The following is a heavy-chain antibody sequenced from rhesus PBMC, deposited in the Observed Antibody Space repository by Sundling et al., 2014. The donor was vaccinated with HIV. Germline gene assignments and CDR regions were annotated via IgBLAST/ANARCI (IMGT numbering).Heavy chain of an antibody. D-gene: IGHD1-1-1*01. Sequence: QVQLQESGPGLVKPSETLSLTCAVSGGSISSNYWSWIRQPPGKGVEWVGRISGSRGNTDYSPSLKSRVSILIDISKSQFSLKLSSVTAADTAVYYCARVILAGTLFDFWGQGVLVTVSS. CDR2: ISGSRGNT. J-gene: IGHJ4*01. CDR1: GGSISSNY. V-gene: IGHV4-173*01. CDR3: ARVILAGTLFDF.